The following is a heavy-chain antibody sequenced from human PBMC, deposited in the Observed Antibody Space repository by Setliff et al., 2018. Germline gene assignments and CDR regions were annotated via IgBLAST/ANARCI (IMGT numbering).Heavy chain of an antibody. J-gene: IGHJ4*02. CDR3: ARINFYVSSGHYYAPDY. CDR2: INNYNTNT. CDR1: GYTFTNYV. Sequence: ASVKVSCKASGYTFTNYVITWVRQAPGQGLEWMGWINNYNTNTNYAQKLQGRVAMTTDTSTSTAYMELRSLRSDDSAVYYCARINFYVSSGHYYAPDYWGQGTLVTVSS. D-gene: IGHD3-22*01. V-gene: IGHV1-18*01.